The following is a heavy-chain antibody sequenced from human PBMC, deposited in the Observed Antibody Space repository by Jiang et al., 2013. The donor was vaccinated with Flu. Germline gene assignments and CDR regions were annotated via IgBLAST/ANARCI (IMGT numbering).Heavy chain of an antibody. V-gene: IGHV4-59*08. CDR2: IYYNGAT. J-gene: IGHJ4*02. Sequence: GLVKPSETLSLTCSVSGGSINNYYWSWIRQPPGKGLEWIAYIYYNGATNYNPSLKSRVTISVDASKNQFSLKLSSVTAADTAVYFCARGGWYMDYWGQGILVTVSS. CDR3: ARGGWYMDY. CDR1: GGSINNYY. D-gene: IGHD6-19*01.